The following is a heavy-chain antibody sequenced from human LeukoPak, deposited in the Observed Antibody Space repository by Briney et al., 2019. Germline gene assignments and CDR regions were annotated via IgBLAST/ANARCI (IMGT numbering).Heavy chain of an antibody. V-gene: IGHV3-30*18. CDR2: ISSGGSDK. CDR1: GFTFSSYG. CDR3: AKDKAREGDY. Sequence: GGSLRLSCAASGFTFSSYGMHWVRQAPGKGLEWVAVISSGGSDKYYPDSGKGRFTNSRDNAKNTLYLQMSSLRAEDTAVYYCAKDKAREGDYWGQGNLVRLST. J-gene: IGHJ4*02.